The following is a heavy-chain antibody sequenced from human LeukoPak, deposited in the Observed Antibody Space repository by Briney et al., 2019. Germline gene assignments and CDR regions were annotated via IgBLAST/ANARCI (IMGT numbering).Heavy chain of an antibody. CDR1: GGSFSGYY. CDR3: ARGRGYTYGYRYYFDY. D-gene: IGHD5-18*01. CDR2: INHSGST. Sequence: SETLSLTCAVYGGSFSGYYWSWIRQPPGKGLEWIGEINHSGSTNYDPSLKSRVTISLDTSKNQFSLRLSSVTAADTGVYYCARGRGYTYGYRYYFDYWGQGTLVTVSS. J-gene: IGHJ4*02. V-gene: IGHV4-34*01.